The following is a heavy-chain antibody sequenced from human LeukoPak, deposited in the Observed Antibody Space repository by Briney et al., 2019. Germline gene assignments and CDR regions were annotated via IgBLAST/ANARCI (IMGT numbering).Heavy chain of an antibody. D-gene: IGHD3-10*01. V-gene: IGHV3-74*01. CDR3: TRDRARAGGEILDY. CDR1: GFIFSDYA. CDR2: IISDGSAT. J-gene: IGHJ4*02. Sequence: GGSLRLSCAASGFIFSDYAMHWVRQAPGKGLVWVSRIISDGSATDYADSVKGRFTISRDNAKNTLYLQMNSLRDEDTAMYYCTRDRARAGGEILDYWGQGTLVTVSS.